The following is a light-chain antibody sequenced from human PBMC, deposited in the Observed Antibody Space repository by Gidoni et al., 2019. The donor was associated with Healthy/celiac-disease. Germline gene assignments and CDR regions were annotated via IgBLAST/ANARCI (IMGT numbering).Light chain of an antibody. J-gene: IGLJ1*01. V-gene: IGLV1-47*01. CDR3: AAWDDSLSGYV. CDR2: RNN. CDR1: SSNIGSNY. Sequence: QSVLTQPPSASGTPGQRVTISCSGSSSNIGSNYVYWYQPLPGTAPKLLIYRNNQRPSGVPDRCSGSKSGSSASLASSGLRSEEEADYYCAAWDDSLSGYVFGTGTKVTVL.